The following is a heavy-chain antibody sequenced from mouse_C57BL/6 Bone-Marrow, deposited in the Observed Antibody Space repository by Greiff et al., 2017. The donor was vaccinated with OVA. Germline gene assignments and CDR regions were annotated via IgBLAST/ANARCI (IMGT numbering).Heavy chain of an antibody. J-gene: IGHJ1*03. CDR3: ARWNYGSSSHWYFDV. Sequence: EVMLVESGPGLAKPSQPLSLTCSVPGYSITSDYWNWIRKFPGNKLEYMGYISYSGSTYYNPSLKSRISITRDTSKNQYYLQLNSVTTEDTATYYCARWNYGSSSHWYFDVWGTGTTVTVSS. CDR2: ISYSGST. D-gene: IGHD1-1*01. V-gene: IGHV3-8*01. CDR1: GYSITSDY.